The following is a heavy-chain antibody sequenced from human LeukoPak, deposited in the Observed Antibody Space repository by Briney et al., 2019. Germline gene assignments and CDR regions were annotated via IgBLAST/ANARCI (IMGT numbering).Heavy chain of an antibody. Sequence: TGGSLRLSCAASGFTFSYYGFHWVRQAPGKGLEWVAFIRYDGNDKFYAKSVKGRFTISRDNAKNSLYLQMTTLRAEDTAVYYCTRENYPDGYNGIYYFDYWGQGTLVTVSS. CDR2: IRYDGNDK. D-gene: IGHD5-24*01. CDR1: GFTFSYYG. CDR3: TRENYPDGYNGIYYFDY. V-gene: IGHV3-30*02. J-gene: IGHJ4*02.